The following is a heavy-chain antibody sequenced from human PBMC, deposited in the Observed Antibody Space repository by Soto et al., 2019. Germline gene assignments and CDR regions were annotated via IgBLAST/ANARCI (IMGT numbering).Heavy chain of an antibody. CDR2: ISGSGGST. CDR1: GFTFSSYA. Sequence: EVQLLESGGGLVQPGGSLRLSGAASGFTFSSYAMSWVRQAPGKGLEWVSAISGSGGSTYYADSVKGRFSISRDNSKNTLYLQMNSLRAEDTAVYYCATPQSSSWFYFDYWGQGTLVTVSS. D-gene: IGHD6-13*01. CDR3: ATPQSSSWFYFDY. V-gene: IGHV3-23*01. J-gene: IGHJ4*02.